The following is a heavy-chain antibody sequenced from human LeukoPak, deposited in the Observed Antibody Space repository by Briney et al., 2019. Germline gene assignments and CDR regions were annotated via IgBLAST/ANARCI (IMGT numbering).Heavy chain of an antibody. J-gene: IGHJ3*02. V-gene: IGHV1-8*01. CDR3: AREVPAASDAFDI. CDR2: MNPNSGNT. D-gene: IGHD2-2*01. Sequence: WVRQATGXXLEWMGWMNPNSGNTGYAQKFQGRVTMTRNTSISTAYMELSSLRSEDTAVYYCAREVPAASDAFDIWGQGTMVTVSS.